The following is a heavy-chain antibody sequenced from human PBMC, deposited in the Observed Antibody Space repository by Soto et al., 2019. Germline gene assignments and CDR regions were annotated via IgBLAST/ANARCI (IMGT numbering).Heavy chain of an antibody. CDR3: VGLRLGELSFRLDP. V-gene: IGHV4-39*02. J-gene: IGHJ5*02. D-gene: IGHD3-16*02. Sequence: SETLSLTCTVSGGSISNTNYYWGWIRQPPGKGLEWIGNVYYNGFTYYNPSLKSRVTMFVDTSKNHFSLKMTSVTAADTAVYCCVGLRLGELSFRLDPWGQGTLVTVSS. CDR2: VYYNGFT. CDR1: GGSISNTNYY.